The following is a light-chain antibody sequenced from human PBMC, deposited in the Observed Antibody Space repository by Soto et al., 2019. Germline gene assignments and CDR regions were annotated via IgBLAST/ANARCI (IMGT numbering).Light chain of an antibody. CDR1: QSVSSNY. J-gene: IGKJ5*01. Sequence: EIVLTQSPGTLSLSPGERATLSCSASQSVSSNYLAWYQQKPGQAPRLLIYAASSRATGIPDRFSGSGSGTDFTLTISRLEPEDFAVYFCQQYSDLPMTFGQGTRLEIK. CDR2: AAS. CDR3: QQYSDLPMT. V-gene: IGKV3-20*01.